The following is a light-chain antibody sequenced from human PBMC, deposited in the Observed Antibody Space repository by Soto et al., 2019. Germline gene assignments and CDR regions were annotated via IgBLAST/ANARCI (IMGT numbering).Light chain of an antibody. CDR1: QSISTW. CDR3: QQYNTCPLT. CDR2: KAS. Sequence: DIQMTQSPSTLSASVGDRVTITCRASQSISTWLAWYQQKPGKAPKLLIYKASSLEGGVPSRFSGSGSGTEFNIPVSSLQPDDFATYYCQQYNTCPLTFGGGTTVEIK. J-gene: IGKJ4*01. V-gene: IGKV1-5*03.